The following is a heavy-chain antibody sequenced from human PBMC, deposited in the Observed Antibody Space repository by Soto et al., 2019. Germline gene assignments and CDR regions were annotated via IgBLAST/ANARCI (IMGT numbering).Heavy chain of an antibody. CDR1: GFDFSDFH. D-gene: IGHD1-1*01. Sequence: GGSLRLCRVASGFDFSDFHISWVRQAPGKGLEWISYISSSLGHTDYAESVKGRFTISRDNAKSSVFLEMSDLRSDDTAVYYCAANWNFGLNFWGQGTLVTVSS. CDR2: ISSSLGHT. CDR3: AANWNFGLNF. V-gene: IGHV3-11*03. J-gene: IGHJ4*02.